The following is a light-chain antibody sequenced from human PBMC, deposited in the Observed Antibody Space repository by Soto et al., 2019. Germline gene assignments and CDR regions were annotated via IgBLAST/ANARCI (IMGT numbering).Light chain of an antibody. V-gene: IGKV3-20*01. CDR2: DAS. CDR3: QQYGSSPT. CDR1: QSVSSSY. Sequence: EIVLTQSPGTLSLSPGERATLSCRASQSVSSSYLAWYQKKPGQAPRLLIYDASSRATGIPDRFSGSGSGTDFTLTISSLEPEDFGVYYCQQYGSSPTFGGGTKVAIK. J-gene: IGKJ4*01.